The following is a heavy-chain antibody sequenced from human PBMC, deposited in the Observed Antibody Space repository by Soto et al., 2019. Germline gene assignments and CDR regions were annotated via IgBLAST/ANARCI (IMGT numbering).Heavy chain of an antibody. Sequence: QLQLQESGPGLVKPSETLSLTCTDSGGSITTNSYYWGWIRQPPGKGLEWIGSIYYSGSTYYYPSLKSRLTISADTSKNQFSLKLTSVTVADTAVYYCARHGGRVVWFDPWGQGTLVTVSS. V-gene: IGHV4-39*01. D-gene: IGHD2-15*01. CDR1: GGSITTNSYY. CDR3: ARHGGRVVWFDP. J-gene: IGHJ5*02. CDR2: IYYSGST.